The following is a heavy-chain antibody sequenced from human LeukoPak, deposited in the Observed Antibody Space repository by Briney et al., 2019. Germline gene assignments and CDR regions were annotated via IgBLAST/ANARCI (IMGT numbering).Heavy chain of an antibody. Sequence: SETLSLTCAVYGGSFSGYYWSWIRQPPGKGLEWIGEINHSGSTNYNPSLKSRVTISVDTSKNQFSLKLSSVTAADTAVYYCARARGDSYYDFWSGFHYYYYMDVWGKGTTVTVSS. V-gene: IGHV4-34*01. CDR3: ARARGDSYYDFWSGFHYYYYMDV. D-gene: IGHD3-3*01. CDR1: GGSFSGYY. J-gene: IGHJ6*03. CDR2: INHSGST.